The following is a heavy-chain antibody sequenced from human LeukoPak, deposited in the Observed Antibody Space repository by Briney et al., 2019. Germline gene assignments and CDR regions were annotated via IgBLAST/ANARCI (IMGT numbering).Heavy chain of an antibody. D-gene: IGHD2-2*01. J-gene: IGHJ4*02. CDR1: GGTFSSYA. V-gene: IGHV1-69*13. CDR2: IIPIFGTA. CDR3: AREYKRYQLLSYYFDY. Sequence: GASVKVSCKASGGTFSSYAISWVRQAPGQGLEWRGGIIPIFGTANYAQKFQGRVTITADESTSTAYMELSSLRSEDTAVYYCAREYKRYQLLSYYFDYWGQGTLVTVSS.